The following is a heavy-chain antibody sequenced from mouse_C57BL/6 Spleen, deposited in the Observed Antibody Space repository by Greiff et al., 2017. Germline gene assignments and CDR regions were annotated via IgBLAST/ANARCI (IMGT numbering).Heavy chain of an antibody. CDR1: GFTFSSYG. D-gene: IGHD2-10*01. V-gene: IGHV5-6*01. CDR3: EREEVLLRYFDV. Sequence: EVMLVESGGDLVKPGGSLKLSCAASGFTFSSYGMSWVRQTPDKRLEWVATISSGGSYTYYPDSVKGRFTISRDNAKNTLYLQMSSLKSEDTAMDYCEREEVLLRYFDVWGTGTTVTVSS. J-gene: IGHJ1*03. CDR2: ISSGGSYT.